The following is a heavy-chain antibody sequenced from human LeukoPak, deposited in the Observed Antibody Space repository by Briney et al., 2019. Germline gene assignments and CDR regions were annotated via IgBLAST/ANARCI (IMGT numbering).Heavy chain of an antibody. D-gene: IGHD6-19*01. CDR3: ATPTRGGIAVTGTFGH. J-gene: IGHJ4*02. CDR1: GGAFTGYY. CDR2: INHSGAT. V-gene: IGHV4-34*01. Sequence: PSETLSLXCAGSGGAFTGYYWSWIRQPPGKGLEWIGEINHSGATNYNPSLKSRVTISVDTFKNQFSLRLTSVSAADTGVYYCATPTRGGIAVTGTFGHWGQGTQVTVSS.